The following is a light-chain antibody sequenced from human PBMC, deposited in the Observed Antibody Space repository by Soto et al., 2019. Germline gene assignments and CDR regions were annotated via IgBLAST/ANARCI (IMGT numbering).Light chain of an antibody. Sequence: QAVVTQPASVSGSPGQSITISCTGTTSDVGGYNYVSWYQVKPGKAPKLIIYEVNRRPEGAPYRFSGSKSGNTASLTVSGLQAEDEGDYYCFSYADTNNFVFGSGTKLTVL. V-gene: IGLV2-8*01. J-gene: IGLJ1*01. CDR2: EVN. CDR1: TSDVGGYNY. CDR3: FSYADTNNFV.